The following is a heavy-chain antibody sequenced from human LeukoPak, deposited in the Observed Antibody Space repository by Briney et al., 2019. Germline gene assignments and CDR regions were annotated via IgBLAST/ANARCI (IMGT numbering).Heavy chain of an antibody. Sequence: ASVKVSCKASGYTFTGYYMHWVRQAPGQGLEWMGRINPHSGGTNYAQKFQGRVTMTRDTSISTAYMELSRLRSDDTAVYYCARDQIMITFGGVIDDYWGQGTLVTVSS. CDR2: INPHSGGT. J-gene: IGHJ4*02. V-gene: IGHV1-2*06. CDR3: ARDQIMITFGGVIDDY. D-gene: IGHD3-16*02. CDR1: GYTFTGYY.